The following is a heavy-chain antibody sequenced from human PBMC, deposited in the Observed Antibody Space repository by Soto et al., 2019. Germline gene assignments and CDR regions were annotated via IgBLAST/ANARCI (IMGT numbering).Heavy chain of an antibody. CDR3: ARESEDLTSNFDY. V-gene: IGHV3-21*01. Sequence: GGSLRLSCAASGFTFTRYSMNWVRQAPGKGLEWVSSISSTTNYIYYADSMKGRFTVSRDNAKNSVYLDMNSLSAEDTAVYYCARESEDLTSNFDYWGQGTLVTVSS. CDR2: ISSTTNYI. CDR1: GFTFTRYS. J-gene: IGHJ4*02.